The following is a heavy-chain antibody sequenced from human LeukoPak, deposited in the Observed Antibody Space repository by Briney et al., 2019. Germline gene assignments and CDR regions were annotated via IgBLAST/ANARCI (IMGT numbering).Heavy chain of an antibody. CDR3: ARQGQGAFDI. V-gene: IGHV4-59*08. Sequence: SETLSLTCTVSGGSISSYYWSWIRQPPGKGLEWIGYIYYSGSTNYNPSLKSRVTISVDTSKNQFSLKLSSVTAADTAVYYCARQGQGAFDIWGQGTMVTVSS. CDR1: GGSISSYY. CDR2: IYYSGST. J-gene: IGHJ3*02.